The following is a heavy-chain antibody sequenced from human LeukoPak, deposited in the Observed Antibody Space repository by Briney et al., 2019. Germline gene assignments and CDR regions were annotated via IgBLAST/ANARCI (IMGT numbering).Heavy chain of an antibody. CDR1: AFTFSNYW. J-gene: IGHJ4*02. V-gene: IGHV3-7*01. CDR3: ARDSYYGSGSYHI. Sequence: GGSLRLSCAAPAFTFSNYWMSWVRQAPGKGLEWVANIKEDGSEKYYVDSVKGRFTISRDNAKNSLYLQMNSLRADDTAVYYCARDSYYGSGSYHIWGQGTLVTVSS. CDR2: IKEDGSEK. D-gene: IGHD3-10*01.